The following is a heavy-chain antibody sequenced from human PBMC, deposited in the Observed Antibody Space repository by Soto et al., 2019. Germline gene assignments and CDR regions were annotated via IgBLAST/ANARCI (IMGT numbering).Heavy chain of an antibody. CDR1: GGTFSSYA. Sequence: GASVKVSCKASGGTFSSYAISWVRQAPGQGLEWMGGIIPIFGTANYAQKFQGRVTITADESTSTAYMELSSLRSEDTAVYYCARARYYDILTGFAPFDYWGQGTLVTVSS. CDR2: IIPIFGTA. CDR3: ARARYYDILTGFAPFDY. D-gene: IGHD3-9*01. J-gene: IGHJ4*02. V-gene: IGHV1-69*13.